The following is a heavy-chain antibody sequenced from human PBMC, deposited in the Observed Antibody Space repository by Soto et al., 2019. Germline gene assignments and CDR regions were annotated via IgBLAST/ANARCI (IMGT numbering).Heavy chain of an antibody. J-gene: IGHJ6*02. V-gene: IGHV5-51*01. D-gene: IGHD3-10*01. Sequence: GESLKISCKGSGYSFTSYLIGWVRQMPGKGLEWMGIIYPGDSDTRYSPSFQGQVTISADKSISTAYLQWSSLKASDTAMYYCARQGSLMVRGVIITPYGMDVWGQGTTVTVSS. CDR1: GYSFTSYL. CDR2: IYPGDSDT. CDR3: ARQGSLMVRGVIITPYGMDV.